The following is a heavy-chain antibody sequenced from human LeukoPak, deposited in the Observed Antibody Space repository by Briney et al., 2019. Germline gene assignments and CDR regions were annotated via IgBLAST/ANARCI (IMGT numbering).Heavy chain of an antibody. J-gene: IGHJ4*02. D-gene: IGHD2-2*01. Sequence: ASVKVSCKASGYTVTCYYMHWVLQAPGQGLEWMGWINPNSGGTNYAQKFQGRVTMTRDTSISTAYMELSRLRSDDTAVYYCARGPIVVVPAAGNFDYWGQGTLVTVSS. V-gene: IGHV1-2*02. CDR1: GYTVTCYY. CDR3: ARGPIVVVPAAGNFDY. CDR2: INPNSGGT.